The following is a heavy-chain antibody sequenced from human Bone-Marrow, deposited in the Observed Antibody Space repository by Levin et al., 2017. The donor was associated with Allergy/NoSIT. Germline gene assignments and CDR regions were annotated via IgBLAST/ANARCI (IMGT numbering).Heavy chain of an antibody. CDR2: ISPNSGGT. CDR1: GYTFSDYY. CDR3: ARARITSKVGGLDASDI. Sequence: PGESLKISCKASGYTFSDYYTQWVRQAPGQGLEWMGWISPNSGGTKYADKYQGRVTMTRDTSISTTYMELSSLKIDDTAIYYCARARITSKVGGLDASDIWGQGTRVIVSS. V-gene: IGHV1-2*02. D-gene: IGHD2-2*01. J-gene: IGHJ3*02.